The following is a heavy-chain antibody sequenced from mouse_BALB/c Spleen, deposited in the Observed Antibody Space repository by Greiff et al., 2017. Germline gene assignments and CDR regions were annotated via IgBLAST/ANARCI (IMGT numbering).Heavy chain of an antibody. V-gene: IGHV3-2*02. J-gene: IGHJ4*01. Sequence: EVQLQESGPGLVKPSQSLSLTCTVTGYSITSDYAWNWIRQFPGNKLEWMGYISYSGSTSYNPSLKSRISITRDTSKNQFFLQLNSVTTEDTATYYCAREVRRGMDYWGQGTSVTVSS. CDR1: GYSITSDYA. CDR2: ISYSGST. CDR3: AREVRRGMDY. D-gene: IGHD2-14*01.